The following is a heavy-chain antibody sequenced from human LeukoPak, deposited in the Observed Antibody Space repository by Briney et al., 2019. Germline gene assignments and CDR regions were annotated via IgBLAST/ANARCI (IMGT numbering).Heavy chain of an antibody. CDR1: GYTFTSYG. V-gene: IGHV1-18*01. J-gene: IGHJ4*02. CDR2: ISAYNGNT. Sequence: GASVKVSCKASGYTFTSYGISWVRQAPGQGLEWMGWISAYNGNTNYAQKLQGRVTMTTDTSTSTAYMELRSLRSNDTAVYYCARDGYNYGGENYFDYWGQGTLVTVSS. D-gene: IGHD5-24*01. CDR3: ARDGYNYGGENYFDY.